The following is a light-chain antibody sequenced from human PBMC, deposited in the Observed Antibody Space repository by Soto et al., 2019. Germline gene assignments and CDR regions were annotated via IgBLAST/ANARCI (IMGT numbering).Light chain of an antibody. CDR3: LQDFNYPWT. Sequence: AIQMTQSPSSLSASVGDRVTITCRASQGIRNDLSWYQQKPGKAPNLLIYAASTLHSGVPSRFSGSGSGTDFTLTINSLQPEDFATYFCLQDFNYPWTFGQGTKVQ. CDR1: QGIRND. V-gene: IGKV1-6*01. CDR2: AAS. J-gene: IGKJ1*01.